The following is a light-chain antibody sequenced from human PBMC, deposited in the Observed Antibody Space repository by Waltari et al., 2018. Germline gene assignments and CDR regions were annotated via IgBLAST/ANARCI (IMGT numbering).Light chain of an antibody. Sequence: DIQMTQSPSSLSASVGDTVTIPCRASQSISSWLDWYQQKPGKAPKLLIYKASSVQSGVPSRFSGSGSGTDFTLTISSLQPEDFATYYWLQYSSSPRTFGQGTKVEIK. CDR3: LQYSSSPRT. CDR1: QSISSW. CDR2: KAS. V-gene: IGKV1D-16*01. J-gene: IGKJ1*01.